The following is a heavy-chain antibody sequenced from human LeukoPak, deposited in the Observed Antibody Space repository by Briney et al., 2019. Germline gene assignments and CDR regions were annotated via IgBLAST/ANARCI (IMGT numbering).Heavy chain of an antibody. CDR1: GFTFSNAW. Sequence: GGSLRLSCAASGFTFSNAWMSWVRQAPGKGLEWVGRIKSKTDGGTTDYAAPVKGRFTISRDDSKNTLYLQMSSLKTEDTAVYYCTTAGFRITMIVDAFDIWGQGTMVTVSS. CDR2: IKSKTDGGTT. J-gene: IGHJ3*02. V-gene: IGHV3-15*01. CDR3: TTAGFRITMIVDAFDI. D-gene: IGHD3-22*01.